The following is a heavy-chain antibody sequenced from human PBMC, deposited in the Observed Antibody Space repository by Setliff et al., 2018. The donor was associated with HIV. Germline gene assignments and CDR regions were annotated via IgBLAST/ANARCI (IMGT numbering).Heavy chain of an antibody. J-gene: IGHJ5*02. CDR3: AKVAVTGYCSTTSCQNWFDP. CDR2: INHSGST. Sequence: SETLSLTCAVYGGSFRGYYWRWIRQPPGKGLEWIGEINHSGSTNYNPSLKSRVTIPLDTSKNQFSLRLISVTAADTAVYYCAKVAVTGYCSTTSCQNWFDPWGQGTLVTVSS. CDR1: GGSFRGYY. V-gene: IGHV4-34*01. D-gene: IGHD2-2*01.